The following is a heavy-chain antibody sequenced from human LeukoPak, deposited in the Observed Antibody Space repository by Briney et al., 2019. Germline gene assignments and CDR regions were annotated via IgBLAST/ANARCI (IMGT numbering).Heavy chain of an antibody. Sequence: SETLSPTCSVSGGSISSYYWSWIRQPPGKGLEWTGYIYYSGSTNQNPSLKSRVTMSVDTSKNQFSLKLSSVTAADTAVYYCARLRGYYESSGLYYFDYWGQGTLVTVSS. CDR1: GGSISSYY. D-gene: IGHD3-22*01. CDR2: IYYSGST. V-gene: IGHV4-59*08. CDR3: ARLRGYYESSGLYYFDY. J-gene: IGHJ4*02.